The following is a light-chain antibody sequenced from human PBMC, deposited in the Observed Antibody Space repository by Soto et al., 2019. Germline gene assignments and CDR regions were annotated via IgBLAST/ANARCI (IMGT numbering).Light chain of an antibody. V-gene: IGKV3-15*01. CDR1: QSVSSN. J-gene: IGKJ3*01. CDR3: QQYNNWPFT. CDR2: GAS. Sequence: EIVMTQSPATLSVSPGERATLSCRASQSVSSNLAWYQQKPGQAPRLLIYGASTRAAGIPARFSGSGSGTEFTLTLSSLQSEDFAVYSCQQYNNWPFTFGPGTKVDIK.